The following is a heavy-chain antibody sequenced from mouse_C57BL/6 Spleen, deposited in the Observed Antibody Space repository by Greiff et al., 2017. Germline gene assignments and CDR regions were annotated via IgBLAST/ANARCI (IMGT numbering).Heavy chain of an antibody. D-gene: IGHD5-5*01. CDR2: ISSGSSTI. V-gene: IGHV5-17*01. Sequence: DVMLVESGGGLVKPGGSLKLSCVASGFTFSDYGMHWVRQAPEKGLEWVAYISSGSSTIYYADTVKGRFTISRDNAKNTLFLQMTSLRSEDTAMYYCARKLPDYYAMDYWGQGTSVTVSS. CDR1: GFTFSDYG. CDR3: ARKLPDYYAMDY. J-gene: IGHJ4*01.